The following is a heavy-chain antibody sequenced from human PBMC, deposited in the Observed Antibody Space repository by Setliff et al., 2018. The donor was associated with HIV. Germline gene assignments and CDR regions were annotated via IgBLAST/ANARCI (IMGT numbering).Heavy chain of an antibody. Sequence: SSETLSLTCTVSGYSITTGYYWGWIRQSPGKGLECIGTVYASGSTKYNPSLKSRLTISIDTSKNQFSLKLTSVTAADTAMYYCASRIYYYDESRVLREEGFVPWGQGTLVTVSS. J-gene: IGHJ5*02. CDR2: VYASGST. V-gene: IGHV4-38-2*02. CDR3: ASRIYYYDESRVLREEGFVP. D-gene: IGHD3-22*01. CDR1: GYSITTGYY.